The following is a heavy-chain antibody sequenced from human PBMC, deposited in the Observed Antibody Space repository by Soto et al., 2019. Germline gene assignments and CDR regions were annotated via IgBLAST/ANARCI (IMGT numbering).Heavy chain of an antibody. CDR3: ASGDSYGNNY. D-gene: IGHD5-18*01. CDR2: IIPFFGTA. CDR1: GGTFRSLA. V-gene: IGHV1-69*12. J-gene: IGHJ4*02. Sequence: QVQLVQSGVEVRKPGSSVKVSCKVSGGTFRSLAIGWLRRAPGQGLEGMGGIIPFFGTANYAQKFQGRVTITADESTSTAYMELSSLRSEDTAVYYCASGDSYGNNYWGQGTLVTVSS.